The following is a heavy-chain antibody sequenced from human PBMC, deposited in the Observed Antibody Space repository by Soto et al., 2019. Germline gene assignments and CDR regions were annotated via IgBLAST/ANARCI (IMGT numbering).Heavy chain of an antibody. CDR1: GFNFITFS. J-gene: IGHJ3*02. CDR2: ISASSSSI. CDR3: VRDAYNRDAFDI. Sequence: DVQLVESGGGLVKPGGSLRLSCAVSGFNFITFSMNWVRQAPGKGLEWVSSISASSSSIYYAESVKGRFTVSRDNAKNSLYLQMNSLTAEDTALYYCVRDAYNRDAFDIWGQGTTVTVSS. V-gene: IGHV3-21*01. D-gene: IGHD1-20*01.